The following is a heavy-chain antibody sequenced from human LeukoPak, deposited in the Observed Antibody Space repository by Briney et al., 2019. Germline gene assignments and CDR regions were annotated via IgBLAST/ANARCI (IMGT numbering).Heavy chain of an antibody. CDR2: INPNSGGT. J-gene: IGHJ5*02. CDR1: GYTFTGYY. CDR3: ARMSGYCSSTSCYSWFDP. Sequence: ASVTVSCKASGYTFTGYYMHWVRQAPGQGLEWMGWINPNSGGTNYAQKFQGRVTMTRDTSISTAYMELSRLRSDDTAVYYCARMSGYCSSTSCYSWFDPWGQGTLVTVSA. D-gene: IGHD2-2*03. V-gene: IGHV1-2*02.